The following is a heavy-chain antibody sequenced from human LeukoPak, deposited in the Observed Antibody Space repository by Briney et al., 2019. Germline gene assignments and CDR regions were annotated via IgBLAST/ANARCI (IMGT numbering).Heavy chain of an antibody. Sequence: SETLSLTCTVSGGSISSGSYYWSWIRQPAGKGLEWIGRIYTSGSTNYNPSLKSRVTISVDTSKNQFSLKLSSVTAADTAVYYRAGMTGAAGTPTGMRNYYYYYGMDVWGQGTTVTVSS. CDR2: IYTSGST. CDR3: AGMTGAAGTPTGMRNYYYYYGMDV. V-gene: IGHV4-61*02. CDR1: GGSISSGSYY. J-gene: IGHJ6*02. D-gene: IGHD6-13*01.